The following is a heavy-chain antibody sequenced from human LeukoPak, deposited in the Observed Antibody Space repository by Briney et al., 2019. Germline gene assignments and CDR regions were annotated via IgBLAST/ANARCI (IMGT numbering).Heavy chain of an antibody. Sequence: PSETLSLTCAVYGGSFSGYYWSWIRQPPGKGLEWIGEINHSGSTNYNPSLKSRVTISADTSKNQFSLKLSSVTAADTAVYYCASPKGDYGDYYFDYWGQGTLVTVSS. CDR2: INHSGST. V-gene: IGHV4-34*01. J-gene: IGHJ4*02. CDR3: ASPKGDYGDYYFDY. D-gene: IGHD4-17*01. CDR1: GGSFSGYY.